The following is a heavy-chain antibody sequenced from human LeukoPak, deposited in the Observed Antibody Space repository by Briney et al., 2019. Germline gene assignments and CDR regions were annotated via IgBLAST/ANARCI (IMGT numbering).Heavy chain of an antibody. CDR2: IYYSGST. CDR1: GGSISSGDYY. J-gene: IGHJ3*02. CDR3: ARDLNDAFDI. V-gene: IGHV4-30-4*08. Sequence: SETLSLTCTVSGGSISSGDYYWSWIRQPPGKGLEWIGYIYYSGSTYYNPSLKSRVTISVDTSKNQFSLKLSPVTAADTAVYYCARDLNDAFDIWGQGTMVTVSS.